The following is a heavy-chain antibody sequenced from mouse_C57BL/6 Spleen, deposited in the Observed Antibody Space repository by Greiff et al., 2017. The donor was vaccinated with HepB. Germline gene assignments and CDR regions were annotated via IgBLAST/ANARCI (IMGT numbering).Heavy chain of an antibody. D-gene: IGHD2-3*01. CDR2: IHPNSGST. Sequence: QVQLQQPGAELVKPGASVKLSCKASGYTFTSYWMHWVKPRPGQGLEWIGMIHPNSGSTNYNEKFKSKATLTVDKSSSTAYMQLSSLTSEDSAVYYCARGDDGDAMDYWGQGTSVTVSS. V-gene: IGHV1-64*01. CDR1: GYTFTSYW. J-gene: IGHJ4*01. CDR3: ARGDDGDAMDY.